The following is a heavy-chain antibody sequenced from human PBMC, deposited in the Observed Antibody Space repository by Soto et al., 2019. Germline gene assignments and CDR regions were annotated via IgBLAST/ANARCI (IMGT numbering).Heavy chain of an antibody. CDR2: IHPSGST. CDR3: STGSDAYKGGRT. CDR1: DGSLSDNY. D-gene: IGHD1-1*01. V-gene: IGHV4-34*02. J-gene: IGHJ5*02. Sequence: QVHLQQWGAGLLKPSETLSLTCVVYDGSLSDNYYSWTRQSPGKGLEWIGEIHPSGSTFYNPSLQTRVTLSQDTSKKHFSLNLISATAADTGEYYCSTGSDAYKGGRTWGQGTLVTVSS.